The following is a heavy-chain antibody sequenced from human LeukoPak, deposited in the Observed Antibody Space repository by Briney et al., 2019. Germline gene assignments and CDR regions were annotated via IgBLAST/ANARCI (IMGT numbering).Heavy chain of an antibody. J-gene: IGHJ4*02. CDR2: INQGGSDK. CDR1: GLTFSGHW. V-gene: IGHV3-7*01. CDR3: ARDRSRAEDD. Sequence: GGSLRLSCAASGLTFSGHWMSWVRQAPGKGLEWVANINQGGSDKYYVDSVKGRFTISRDNANNLLYLQMNSLRGEDTAVYYCARDRSRAEDDWGQGTLVTVSS. D-gene: IGHD1-14*01.